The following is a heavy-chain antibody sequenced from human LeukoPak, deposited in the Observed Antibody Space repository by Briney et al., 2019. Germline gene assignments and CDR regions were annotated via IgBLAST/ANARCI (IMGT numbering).Heavy chain of an antibody. D-gene: IGHD3-22*01. Sequence: SVTVSCKASGGTFSSYAISWVRQAPGQGLEWMGTIIPIFGTANYAQKFQGRVTITTDESTSTAYMELSSLRSEDTAVYYCTSYYDSSGYYYIAFDIWGQGTMVTVSS. CDR2: IIPIFGTA. CDR1: GGTFSSYA. V-gene: IGHV1-69*05. J-gene: IGHJ3*02. CDR3: TSYYDSSGYYYIAFDI.